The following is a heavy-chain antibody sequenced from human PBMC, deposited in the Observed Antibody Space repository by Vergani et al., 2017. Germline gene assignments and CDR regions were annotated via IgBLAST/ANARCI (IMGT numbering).Heavy chain of an antibody. CDR1: GFTFSSYA. CDR3: AKAGPTYCGGDCYGTTADY. J-gene: IGHJ4*02. CDR2: ISGSGGST. V-gene: IGHV3-23*01. D-gene: IGHD2-21*02. Sequence: EVQLLESGGGLVQPGGSLRLSCAASGFTFSSYAMSWVRQAPGKGLEWVSAISGSGGSTYYADSVKGRFTISRDNSKNTLYLQMNSLRAEDTAVYYCAKAGPTYCGGDCYGTTADYWGQGTLVTVSS.